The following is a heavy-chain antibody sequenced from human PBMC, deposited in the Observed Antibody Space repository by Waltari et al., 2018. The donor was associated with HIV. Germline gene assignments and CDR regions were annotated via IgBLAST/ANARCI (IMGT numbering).Heavy chain of an antibody. CDR1: GYPFTSYY. V-gene: IGHV1-46*03. D-gene: IGHD1-26*01. J-gene: IGHJ4*02. CDR3: ANTRVGDFDY. Sequence: QVLLVQSGAEVTRPGAPVMISCEASGYPFTSYYMNWVRQVPGLGLEWMGVINPNSGTSTYAQKFRGRVTMTRDLSTRTYYLELSNLKSDDTAVYFCANTRVGDFDYWGQGTQVTVS. CDR2: INPNSGTS.